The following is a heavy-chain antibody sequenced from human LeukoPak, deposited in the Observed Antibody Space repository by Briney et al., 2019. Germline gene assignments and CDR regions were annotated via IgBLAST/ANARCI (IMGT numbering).Heavy chain of an antibody. CDR2: IYYSGST. J-gene: IGHJ4*02. V-gene: IGHV4-30-4*01. D-gene: IGHD6-6*01. Sequence: PSETLSLTCTVSGGSISSGDYYWSWIRQPPGKGLEWIGYIYYSGSTYYNPSLKSRVTISVDTSKNQFSLKLSSVTAADTAVYYCARRTFGSSYRDFWGQGTLVTVSS. CDR3: ARRTFGSSYRDF. CDR1: GGSISSGDYY.